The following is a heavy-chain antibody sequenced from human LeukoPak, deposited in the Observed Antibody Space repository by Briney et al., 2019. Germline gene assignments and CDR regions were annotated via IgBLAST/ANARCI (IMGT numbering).Heavy chain of an antibody. D-gene: IGHD2-15*01. J-gene: IGHJ5*02. Sequence: ASVKVSCKASGYTFIHYFIHWVRQAPGQGLEWMGRINSNSGGTEYTQKFQGRVTMTRDTSISTAYMELSRLRSDDTAVYYCARGYCSGGSCYSVENWFDPWGQGTLVTVSS. V-gene: IGHV1-2*06. CDR2: INSNSGGT. CDR1: GYTFIHYF. CDR3: ARGYCSGGSCYSVENWFDP.